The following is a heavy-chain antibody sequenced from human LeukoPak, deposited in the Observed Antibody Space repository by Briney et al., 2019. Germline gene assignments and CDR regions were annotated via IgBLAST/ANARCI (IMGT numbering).Heavy chain of an antibody. D-gene: IGHD3-22*01. Sequence: PSETLSLTCTVSGGSVSSGSYYWSWIRQPPGKGLEWIGYIYYSGSTNYNPSLKSRVTISVDTSKNQFSLKLSSVTAADTAVYYCARDPSYHDYYDSSGYYDYWGQGTLVTVSS. CDR3: ARDPSYHDYYDSSGYYDY. CDR2: IYYSGST. J-gene: IGHJ4*02. V-gene: IGHV4-61*01. CDR1: GGSVSSGSYY.